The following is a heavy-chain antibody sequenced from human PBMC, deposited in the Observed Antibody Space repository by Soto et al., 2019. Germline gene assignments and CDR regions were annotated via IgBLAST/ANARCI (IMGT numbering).Heavy chain of an antibody. D-gene: IGHD6-6*01. Sequence: QVQLVQPGAEVKKPGASVKFSCKASGYIFTNFYIHWVRQAPGQGLEWIGIINPNGGSTNNAQNFQGRVTMTRDTSTSTFYMDLSSLRSEDTAVYYCTRGLASGDYWGQGTLITVSS. CDR2: INPNGGST. J-gene: IGHJ4*02. V-gene: IGHV1-46*03. CDR1: GYIFTNFY. CDR3: TRGLASGDY.